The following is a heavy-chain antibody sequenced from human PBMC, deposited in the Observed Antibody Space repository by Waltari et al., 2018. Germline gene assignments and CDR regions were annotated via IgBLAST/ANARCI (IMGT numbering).Heavy chain of an antibody. CDR3: ARDLVAAAGRGFDY. V-gene: IGHV4-59*01. J-gene: IGHJ4*02. CDR1: GGSISSSY. D-gene: IGHD6-13*01. CDR2: IYYSGST. Sequence: QVQLQESGPGLVKPSETMSLPCTVSGGSISSSYWRWTRQPPGKGLEWIGYIYYSGSTNYNPSLKSRVTISVDTSKNQFSLKLSSVTAADTAVYYCARDLVAAAGRGFDYWGQGTLVTVSS.